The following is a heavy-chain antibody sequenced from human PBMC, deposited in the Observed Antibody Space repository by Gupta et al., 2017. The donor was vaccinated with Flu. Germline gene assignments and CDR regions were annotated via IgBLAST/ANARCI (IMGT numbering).Heavy chain of an antibody. CDR1: GGSIGTYF. V-gene: IGHV4-59*01. CDR2: IYYSGST. D-gene: IGHD5-12*01. CDR3: ARGPGGSNMDH. Sequence: CTVSGGSIGTYFWSWVRQAPGKGLEWIGYIYYSGSTNYTPSLKRRVSISLDTSKNQISPKMRSVTAADTAVYYCARGPGGSNMDHWGPGA. J-gene: IGHJ4*02.